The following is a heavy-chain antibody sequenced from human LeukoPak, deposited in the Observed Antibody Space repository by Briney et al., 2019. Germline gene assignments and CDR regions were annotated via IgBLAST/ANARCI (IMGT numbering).Heavy chain of an antibody. CDR3: ARGELGYCSSTSCSQYYYYGMDV. CDR2: INHSGST. V-gene: IGHV4-34*01. Sequence: SETLSLTCAVYGGSFSGYYWSWLRQPPGKGLEWIGEINHSGSTNYYPSLKSRVTISVDTSKNQFSLKLSSVTAADTAVYYCARGELGYCSSTSCSQYYYYGMDVWGKGTTVTVSS. J-gene: IGHJ6*04. CDR1: GGSFSGYY. D-gene: IGHD2-2*01.